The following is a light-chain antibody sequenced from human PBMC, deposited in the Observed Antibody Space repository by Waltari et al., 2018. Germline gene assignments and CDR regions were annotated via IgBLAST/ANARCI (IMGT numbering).Light chain of an antibody. CDR1: QNLNSY. Sequence: EIVLTQSPGTLSLSPGERATLSCRASQNLNSYLAWYQQKPGQAPRLLISHAVNRATGIPARFSGSGSGTDFTLTISSLEPEDFATYYCLQRSRWPTFGQGTKVEVK. V-gene: IGKV3-11*01. CDR2: HAV. J-gene: IGKJ1*01. CDR3: LQRSRWPT.